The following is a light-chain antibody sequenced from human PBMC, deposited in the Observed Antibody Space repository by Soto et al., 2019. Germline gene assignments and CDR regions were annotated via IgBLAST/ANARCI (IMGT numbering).Light chain of an antibody. Sequence: QSALTQPASVSGSPRQSITISCTGTSSDVGSYNYVSWYQQHPAKAPKLMIYDVSNRPSGVSNRFSGSKSGNTASLTISGLQSEDDADYYCSSYTTSSTRVFGGGTKLTVL. J-gene: IGLJ3*02. V-gene: IGLV2-14*01. CDR1: SSDVGSYNY. CDR2: DVS. CDR3: SSYTTSSTRV.